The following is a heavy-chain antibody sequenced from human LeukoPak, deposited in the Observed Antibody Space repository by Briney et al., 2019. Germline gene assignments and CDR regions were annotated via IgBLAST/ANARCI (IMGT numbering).Heavy chain of an antibody. CDR3: ARHGGPPMVASHDY. CDR1: GYSFTNYW. CDR2: IYPGDSDT. D-gene: IGHD4/OR15-4a*01. V-gene: IGHV5-51*01. J-gene: IGHJ4*02. Sequence: GESLKISCKGSGYSFTNYWIAWVRQMPGKGLEWMGIIYPGDSDTRYSPSFQGQVTVSADKSISTAYLQWSILKASDIAIYYLARHGGPPMVASHDYWGQGTLVTVSS.